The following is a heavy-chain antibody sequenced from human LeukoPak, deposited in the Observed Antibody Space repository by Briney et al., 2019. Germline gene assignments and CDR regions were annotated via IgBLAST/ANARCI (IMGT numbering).Heavy chain of an antibody. J-gene: IGHJ3*02. V-gene: IGHV4-61*02. CDR2: IYTSGST. CDR3: AREYGFMTTVFHAFDI. CDR1: GGSISSGSYY. D-gene: IGHD4-17*01. Sequence: PSETLSLTCTVPGGSISSGSYYWSWIRQPAGKGLEWIGRIYTSGSTNYNPSLKSRVTISVDTSKNQFSLKLSSVTAADTAIYYCAREYGFMTTVFHAFDIWGQGTMVTVSS.